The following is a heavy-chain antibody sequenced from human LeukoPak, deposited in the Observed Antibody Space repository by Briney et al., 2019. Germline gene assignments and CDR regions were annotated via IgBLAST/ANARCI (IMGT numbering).Heavy chain of an antibody. J-gene: IGHJ4*02. D-gene: IGHD1-26*01. CDR2: ISYDGSNK. CDR1: GFTFSSYG. CDR3: AKAYGDSGSYYDY. Sequence: GGSLRLSCAASGFTFSSYGMHWVRQAPGKGLEWVAVISYDGSNKYYADSVKGRFTISRDNSKNTLYLQMNSLRAEDTAVYYCAKAYGDSGSYYDYWGQGTLVTVSS. V-gene: IGHV3-30*18.